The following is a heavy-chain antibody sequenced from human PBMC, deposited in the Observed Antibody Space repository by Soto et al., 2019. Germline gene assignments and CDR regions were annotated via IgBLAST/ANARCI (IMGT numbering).Heavy chain of an antibody. CDR1: GFTFSSYW. J-gene: IGHJ4*02. D-gene: IGHD3-22*01. Sequence: PGGSLRLSCAASGFTFSSYWMNWVRQAPGKGLEWVANIKQDGSEKYYVDSVKGRFTISRDNAKNSLYLQMNSLRAEDTAVYYCARDITVIATLFDYWGQGTLVTVSS. CDR3: ARDITVIATLFDY. CDR2: IKQDGSEK. V-gene: IGHV3-7*03.